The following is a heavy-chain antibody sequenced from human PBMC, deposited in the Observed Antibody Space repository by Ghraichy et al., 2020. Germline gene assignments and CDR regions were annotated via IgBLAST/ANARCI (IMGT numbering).Heavy chain of an antibody. D-gene: IGHD3-9*01. V-gene: IGHV3-23*01. CDR2: ISGSGGST. J-gene: IGHJ4*02. Sequence: GALRLSCAASGFTFSSHAMRWVRLAPGKGLEWVSGISGSGGSTYYVDSVKGRFTISRDNSKNTLYLQMNSLRGEDTAVYYCATRPYYDILTGYGGLDFWGQGTLVTVSS. CDR1: GFTFSSHA. CDR3: ATRPYYDILTGYGGLDF.